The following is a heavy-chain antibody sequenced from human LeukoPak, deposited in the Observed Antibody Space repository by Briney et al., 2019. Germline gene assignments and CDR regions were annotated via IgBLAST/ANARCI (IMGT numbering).Heavy chain of an antibody. D-gene: IGHD2-2*01. Sequence: KTGGSLRLSCAASGFTFSNYNMNWVRQAPGKGLEWVSSISSSSSHIYYADSVKGRFTISRDNAKNSLYLHMNTLRAEDTAVYYCVGGIEVVPAADNWFDHWGQGTLVTVSS. CDR2: ISSSSSHI. CDR1: GFTFSNYN. CDR3: VGGIEVVPAADNWFDH. J-gene: IGHJ5*02. V-gene: IGHV3-21*01.